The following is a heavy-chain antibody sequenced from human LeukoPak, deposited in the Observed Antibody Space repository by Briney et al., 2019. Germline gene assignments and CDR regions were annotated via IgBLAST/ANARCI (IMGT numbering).Heavy chain of an antibody. V-gene: IGHV3-21*01. D-gene: IGHD2-2*01. J-gene: IGHJ5*02. CDR3: AKPSSAGVVPAATWWFDP. Sequence: GGSLRLSCAASGFTFSSYSMNWVRQAPGKGLEWVSSISSSSSYIYYADSVKGRFTISRDNAKNSLYLQMNSLRAEDTAVYYCAKPSSAGVVPAATWWFDPWGQGTLVTVSS. CDR1: GFTFSSYS. CDR2: ISSSSSYI.